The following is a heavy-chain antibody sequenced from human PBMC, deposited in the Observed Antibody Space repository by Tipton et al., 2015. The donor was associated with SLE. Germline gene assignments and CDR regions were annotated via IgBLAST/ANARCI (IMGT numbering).Heavy chain of an antibody. CDR1: GGSISSYY. CDR3: ARGILAGKGGNCFGP. V-gene: IGHV4-59*01. J-gene: IGHJ5*02. D-gene: IGHD1-14*01. CDR2: LSYSGSI. Sequence: GLVKPSETLSLTCTVSGGSISSYYWSWIRQPPGKGLEWIGYLSYSGSINYNPSLKSRVTMSVDTSKNQFSLNLTSVAAADTAVYYCARGILAGKGGNCFGPWGQGSLVTVSS.